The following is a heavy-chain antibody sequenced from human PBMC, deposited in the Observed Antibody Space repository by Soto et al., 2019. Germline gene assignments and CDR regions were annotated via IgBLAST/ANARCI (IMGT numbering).Heavy chain of an antibody. CDR3: ARQRYYDSSGYPSDY. D-gene: IGHD3-22*01. CDR1: GGSISSRSYY. Sequence: SETLSLTCTVSGGSISSRSYYWGWIRQPPGKGLEWIGSIYYSGSTYYNPSLKSRVTISVDTSKNQFSLKLSSVTAADTAVYYCARQRYYDSSGYPSDYWGQGTLVTVSS. V-gene: IGHV4-39*01. J-gene: IGHJ4*02. CDR2: IYYSGST.